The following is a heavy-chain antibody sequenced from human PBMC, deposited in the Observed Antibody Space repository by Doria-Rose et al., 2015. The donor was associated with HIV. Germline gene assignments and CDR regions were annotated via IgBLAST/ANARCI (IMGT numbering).Heavy chain of an antibody. CDR2: IFYTGST. D-gene: IGHD1-26*01. CDR1: GGSISHYY. V-gene: IGHV4-59*01. Sequence: QVQLQESGPGLVKPSETLSLTCSVSGGSISHYYWSWIRQPPGKVLEYIEEIFYTGSTNYSPSLKSRVSISIDTSKNKFSLRLSSVTAADTAVYYCARVLSGTYDYWGQGTLVTVSS. J-gene: IGHJ4*02. CDR3: ARVLSGTYDY.